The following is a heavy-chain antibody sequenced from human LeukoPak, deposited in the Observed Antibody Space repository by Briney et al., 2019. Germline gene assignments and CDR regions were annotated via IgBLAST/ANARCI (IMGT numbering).Heavy chain of an antibody. Sequence: GGSLRLSCAASGFAFSSYAMSWVRHAPGKGLEWVSAISGSGGSTYYADSVKGRFTISRDNSKNTLYLQMNSLRAEDTAVYYCASAKGSSIAARPVYWGQGTLVTVSS. CDR1: GFAFSSYA. J-gene: IGHJ4*02. CDR2: ISGSGGST. V-gene: IGHV3-23*01. D-gene: IGHD6-6*01. CDR3: ASAKGSSIAARPVY.